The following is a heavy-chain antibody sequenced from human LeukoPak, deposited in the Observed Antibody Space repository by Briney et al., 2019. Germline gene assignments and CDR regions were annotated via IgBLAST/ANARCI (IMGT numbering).Heavy chain of an antibody. CDR2: ISYDGSNK. V-gene: IGHV3-30-3*01. Sequence: GWSLRLSCAASGLTFSSYAMHWLRQAPGKGLEWVAVISYDGSNKYYADSVKGRFTISRDNSKNTLYLQMNSLRADDTAVYYCARGPRGYCSSTSCLRLEGSPKVYWGQGTLVTVSS. CDR1: GLTFSSYA. CDR3: ARGPRGYCSSTSCLRLEGSPKVY. J-gene: IGHJ4*02. D-gene: IGHD2-2*01.